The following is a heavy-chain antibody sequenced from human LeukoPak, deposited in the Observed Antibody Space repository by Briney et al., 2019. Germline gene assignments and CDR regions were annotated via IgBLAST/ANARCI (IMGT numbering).Heavy chain of an antibody. CDR3: ARAEAAGVTMDV. J-gene: IGHJ6*03. Sequence: GGSLRLSCAASGFTFSDYYMNWIRQAPGKGLEWVSYISSSGYTISYADSVKGRFTISRNNAKKSVFLQMNSLRAEDTAVYYCARAEAAGVTMDVWGKGTTVTVSS. V-gene: IGHV3-11*04. CDR1: GFTFSDYY. CDR2: ISSSGYTI. D-gene: IGHD6-13*01.